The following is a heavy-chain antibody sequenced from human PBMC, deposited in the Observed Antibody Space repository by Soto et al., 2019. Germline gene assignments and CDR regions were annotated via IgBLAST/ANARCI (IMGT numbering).Heavy chain of an antibody. CDR1: GFTFSSYS. CDR3: AITYCGDDCYPEYSQH. Sequence: GGSLRLSCAASGFTFSSYSMNWVRQAPGKGLEWVSYISSSSSTIYYADSVKGRFTISRDNAKNSLYLQMNSLRDEDTAVYYCAITYCGDDCYPEYSQHWGQGTLVTVSS. D-gene: IGHD2-21*02. J-gene: IGHJ1*01. CDR2: ISSSSSTI. V-gene: IGHV3-48*02.